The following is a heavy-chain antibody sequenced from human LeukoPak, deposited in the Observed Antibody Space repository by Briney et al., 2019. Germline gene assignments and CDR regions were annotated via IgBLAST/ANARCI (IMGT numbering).Heavy chain of an antibody. CDR3: ARGGIAAAIGD. Sequence: SETLSLTCTVSGGSISSYYWSWIRQPPGKGLEWIGYIYYSGGTNYNPSLKSRVTISVDTSKNQFSLKLSSVTAADTAVYYCARGGIAAAIGDWGQGTLVTVSS. V-gene: IGHV4-59*01. D-gene: IGHD6-13*01. CDR1: GGSISSYY. J-gene: IGHJ4*02. CDR2: IYYSGGT.